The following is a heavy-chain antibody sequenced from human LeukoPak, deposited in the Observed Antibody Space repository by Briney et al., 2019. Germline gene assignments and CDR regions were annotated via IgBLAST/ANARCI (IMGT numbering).Heavy chain of an antibody. V-gene: IGHV3-74*01. Sequence: GGSLRLYCAASGFTFSTYWMHWVRQAPGKGLVWVSRINGNGGGTTYADSVKGRFTISRDNAKNTLYLQMNNLRAEDTAVYYCARALGGAGVFDPWGQGTLVTVSS. D-gene: IGHD2-21*01. CDR1: GFTFSTYW. CDR2: INGNGGGT. CDR3: ARALGGAGVFDP. J-gene: IGHJ5*02.